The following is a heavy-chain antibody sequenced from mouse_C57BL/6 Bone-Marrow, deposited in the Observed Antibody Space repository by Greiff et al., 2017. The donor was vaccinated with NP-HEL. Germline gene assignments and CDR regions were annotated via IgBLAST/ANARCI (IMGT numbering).Heavy chain of an antibody. J-gene: IGHJ4*01. CDR2: IDPSDSYT. CDR1: GYTFTSYW. V-gene: IGHV1-69*01. Sequence: QVQLQQSGAELVMPGASVKLSCKASGYTFTSYWMHWVKQRPGQGLEWIGEIDPSDSYTNYNQKFKGKSTLTVDKSSSTAYMQLSSLTSEDSAVYYCARYLRHDYYAMDYWGQGTSVTVSS. CDR3: ARYLRHDYYAMDY.